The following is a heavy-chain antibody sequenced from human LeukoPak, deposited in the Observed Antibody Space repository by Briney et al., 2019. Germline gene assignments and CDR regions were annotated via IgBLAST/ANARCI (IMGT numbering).Heavy chain of an antibody. V-gene: IGHV1-46*01. J-gene: IGHJ5*02. CDR1: GYTFTSYY. D-gene: IGHD1-26*01. CDR2: INPSGGST. Sequence: ASVKVSCKASGYTFTSYYMHWVRQAPGQGLEWMGIINPSGGSTSYAQKFQGRVTITTDESTSTAYMELSSLRSEDTAVYYCARDHPGRATAENWFDPWGQGTLVTVSS. CDR3: ARDHPGRATAENWFDP.